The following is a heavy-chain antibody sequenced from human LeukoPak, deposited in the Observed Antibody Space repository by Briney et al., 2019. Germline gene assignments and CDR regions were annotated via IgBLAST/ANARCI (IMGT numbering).Heavy chain of an antibody. D-gene: IGHD2-15*01. J-gene: IGHJ4*02. CDR3: ASGYCSGGSCYLFDY. CDR2: TYYSGST. V-gene: IGHV4-59*11. CDR1: GGSISSHY. Sequence: SETLSLTCTVSGGSISSHYWSWIRQPPGKGLEWIGYTYYSGSTNYNPSLKSRVTISVDTSKNQFSLKLSSVTAADTAVYYCASGYCSGGSCYLFDYWGQGTLVTVSS.